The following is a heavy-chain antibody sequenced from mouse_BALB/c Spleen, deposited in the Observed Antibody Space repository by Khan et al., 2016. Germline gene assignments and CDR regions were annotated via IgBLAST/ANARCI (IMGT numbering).Heavy chain of an antibody. Sequence: QVQLKQSGPGLVAPSQSLSITCTVSGFSLIAYGVNWVRQPPGKSLEWLGMIWGDGTTDYNSALKSRLNITKDNSKSQVFLKMNSLQTDDTARYXCARGGWGYYAMDYWGQGTSVTVSS. D-gene: IGHD1-1*02. V-gene: IGHV2-6-7*01. CDR1: GFSLIAYG. CDR2: IWGDGTT. CDR3: ARGGWGYYAMDY. J-gene: IGHJ4*01.